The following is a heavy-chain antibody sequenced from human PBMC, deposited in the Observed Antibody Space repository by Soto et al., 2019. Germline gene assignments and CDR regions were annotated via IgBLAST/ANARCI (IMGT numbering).Heavy chain of an antibody. D-gene: IGHD3-22*01. CDR2: ISAYNGNT. V-gene: IGHV1-18*01. Sequence: QVQLVQSGAEVKKPGASVKVSCKASGYTFTSYGISWVRQAPGQGLEWMGWISAYNGNTNYAQKLQGRVTMTTDTSTSTAYMELRSLRSDDTAVYYWARDDYDSSGYPQGGMDVWGQGTTVTVSS. J-gene: IGHJ6*02. CDR3: ARDDYDSSGYPQGGMDV. CDR1: GYTFTSYG.